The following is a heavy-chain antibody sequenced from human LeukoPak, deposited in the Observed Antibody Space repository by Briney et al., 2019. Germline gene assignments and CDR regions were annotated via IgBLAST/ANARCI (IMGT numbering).Heavy chain of an antibody. J-gene: IGHJ6*02. Sequence: SETLSLTCAVYGGSFSGYYWSWIRQPPGKGLEWIGEINHSGSTNYNPSLKSRVTISVDTSKNQFSLKLSSVTAADTAVYYCARVGTILSRSYYSYGMDVWGQGTTVTVSS. D-gene: IGHD3-3*01. V-gene: IGHV4-34*01. CDR2: INHSGST. CDR3: ARVGTILSRSYYSYGMDV. CDR1: GGSFSGYY.